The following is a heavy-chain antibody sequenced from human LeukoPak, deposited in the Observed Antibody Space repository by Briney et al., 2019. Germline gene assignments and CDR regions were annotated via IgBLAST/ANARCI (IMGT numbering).Heavy chain of an antibody. Sequence: PSESLSLTCTVSGGSIGRSYYWGWIRQPPGKALDWTGSIDSGGDTDHNPSLKSRVTMSVDTSKNHFSLKLSSVTAADTAVYYCARHASGVFDYWGQGTLVTVPS. J-gene: IGHJ4*02. CDR2: IDSGGDT. D-gene: IGHD1-26*01. CDR1: GGSIGRSYY. V-gene: IGHV4-39*01. CDR3: ARHASGVFDY.